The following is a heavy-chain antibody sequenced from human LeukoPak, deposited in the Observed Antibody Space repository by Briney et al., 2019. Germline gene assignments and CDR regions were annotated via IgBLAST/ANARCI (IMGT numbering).Heavy chain of an antibody. Sequence: GGSLRLTCAASGFTFSSYGMHWVRQAPGKGLEWVAFIRYDGSNKYYADSVKGRFTISRDNSKNTLYLQMNSLRAEDTAVYYCAKERITMVRGVREFDPWGQGTLVTVSS. V-gene: IGHV3-30*02. J-gene: IGHJ5*02. D-gene: IGHD3-10*01. CDR2: IRYDGSNK. CDR3: AKERITMVRGVREFDP. CDR1: GFTFSSYG.